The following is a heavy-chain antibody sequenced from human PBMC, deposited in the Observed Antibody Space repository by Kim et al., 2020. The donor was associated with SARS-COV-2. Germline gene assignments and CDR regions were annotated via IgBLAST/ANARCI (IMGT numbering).Heavy chain of an antibody. CDR2: IYYSGST. V-gene: IGHV4-39*01. CDR1: GGSISSSSYY. CDR3: ATFVSSSGWYYYYYGMDV. J-gene: IGHJ6*02. Sequence: SETLSLTCTVSGGSISSSSYYWVWLRQPPGKGLEWIGSIYYSGSTYYNPSLKSRVTISVDTSKNQFSLKLSSVTAADTAVYYCATFVSSSGWYYYYYGMDVWGQGTTVTVSS. D-gene: IGHD6-19*01.